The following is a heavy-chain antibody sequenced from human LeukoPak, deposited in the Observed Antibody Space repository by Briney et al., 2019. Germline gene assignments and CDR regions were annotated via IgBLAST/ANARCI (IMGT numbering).Heavy chain of an antibody. V-gene: IGHV3-48*02. CDR3: ARAVVPAAIYWFDP. CDR1: GFTFSSYS. Sequence: PGGSLRLSCAASGFTFSSYSMNWVRQAPGKGLEWVSYISSSSSTIYYADSVKGRFTISRDNAKNSLYLQMNSLRDEDTAVYYCARAVVPAAIYWFDPWGQGTLVTVSS. J-gene: IGHJ5*02. CDR2: ISSSSSTI. D-gene: IGHD2-2*02.